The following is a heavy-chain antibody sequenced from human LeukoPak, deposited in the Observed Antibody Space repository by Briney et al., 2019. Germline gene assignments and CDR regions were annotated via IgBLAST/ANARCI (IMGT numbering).Heavy chain of an antibody. V-gene: IGHV3-21*04. CDR1: GFTFSSYS. D-gene: IGHD1-7*01. J-gene: IGHJ4*02. CDR3: AKDSTTKRSLDY. Sequence: GGSLRLSCAASGFTFSSYSMNWVRQAPGKGLEWVSSISSSSSYIYYADSVKGRFTISRDNSKNTLYLQMNSLRAEDTAVYYCAKDSTTKRSLDYWGQGTLVTVSS. CDR2: ISSSSSYI.